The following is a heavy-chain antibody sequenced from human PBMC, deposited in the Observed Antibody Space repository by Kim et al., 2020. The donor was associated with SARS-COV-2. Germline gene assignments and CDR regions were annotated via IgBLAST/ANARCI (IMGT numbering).Heavy chain of an antibody. J-gene: IGHJ3*02. CDR2: ISSSSSYI. D-gene: IGHD5-18*01. CDR1: GFTFSSYS. CDR3: ASHGYSYGSGAFDI. Sequence: GGSLRLSCAASGFTFSSYSMNWVRQAPGKGLEWVSSISSSSSYIYYADSVKGRFTISRDNAKNSLYLQMNSLRAEDTAVYYCASHGYSYGSGAFDIWGQGTMVTVSS. V-gene: IGHV3-21*01.